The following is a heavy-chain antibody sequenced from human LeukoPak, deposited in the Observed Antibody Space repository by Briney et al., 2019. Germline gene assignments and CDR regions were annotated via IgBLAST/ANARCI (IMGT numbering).Heavy chain of an antibody. Sequence: SETLSLTCTVSGGSISSSSYYWGWICQPPGKGLEWIGSIYHSGSTYYNPSLKSRVTISVDTSKNQFSLKLSSVTAADTAVYYCARDERIAAAGIGICMGFDPWGQGTLVTVSS. CDR3: ARDERIAAAGIGICMGFDP. CDR2: IYHSGST. J-gene: IGHJ5*02. V-gene: IGHV4-39*07. CDR1: GGSISSSSYY. D-gene: IGHD6-13*01.